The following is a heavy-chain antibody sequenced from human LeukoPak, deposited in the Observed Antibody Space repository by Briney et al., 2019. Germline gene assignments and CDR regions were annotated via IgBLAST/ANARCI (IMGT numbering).Heavy chain of an antibody. V-gene: IGHV1-18*01. D-gene: IGHD6-13*01. CDR1: GYIFSTYG. CDR3: ARGRNIAVGGTSLVAH. J-gene: IGHJ4*02. CDR2: ISGYNGNT. Sequence: ASVKVSCKASGYIFSTYGISWVRQAPGQGLEWMGCISGYNGNTNYAQKLQGRVTMTTDTSTSTAYMELRSLRSDDTAVYYCARGRNIAVGGTSLVAHWGQGTLVTVSS.